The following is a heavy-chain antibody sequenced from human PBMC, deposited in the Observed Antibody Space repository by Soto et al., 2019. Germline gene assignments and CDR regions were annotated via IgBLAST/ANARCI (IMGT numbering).Heavy chain of an antibody. Sequence: SETLSLTCTVSGGSIISTSYYWGWIRQPPGKGLEWIGSIYYSGSTYYNPSLKSRVTISVDTSKNQFSLKLTSVTAADTAVYYCARQSRTYTVTTPDHFDHWGQGFLVTVSS. CDR1: GGSIISTSYY. D-gene: IGHD4-17*01. CDR3: ARQSRTYTVTTPDHFDH. V-gene: IGHV4-39*01. J-gene: IGHJ4*02. CDR2: IYYSGST.